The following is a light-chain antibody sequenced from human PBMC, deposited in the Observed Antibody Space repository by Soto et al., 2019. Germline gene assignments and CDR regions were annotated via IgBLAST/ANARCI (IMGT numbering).Light chain of an antibody. CDR2: GAS. CDR3: QQGHNWPLT. Sequence: EIVMTQSPATLSLSPGARASLSCRASQSINSELAWYQQKPGQPPRLLIYGASTRATGIPDRFTGSESDSDFTLTISRVQSEDFAVYYCQQGHNWPLTFGQGTRLEI. CDR1: QSINSE. J-gene: IGKJ2*01. V-gene: IGKV3-15*01.